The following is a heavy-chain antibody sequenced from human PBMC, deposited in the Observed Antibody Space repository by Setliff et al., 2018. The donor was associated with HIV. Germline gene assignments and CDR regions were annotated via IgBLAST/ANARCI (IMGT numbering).Heavy chain of an antibody. D-gene: IGHD2-2*01. Sequence: SGPTLVNPTQTLTLTCAFSGFSLTTSAVGVGWIRQPPGKALEWLALIYWDDDKRYRSSLKSRLTITKDTSKNQVVLTMTNMDPVDTATYYCAHSLYCSSSNCSGLLFDYRGQGTLVTVSS. CDR3: AHSLYCSSSNCSGLLFDY. J-gene: IGHJ4*02. CDR2: IYWDDDK. V-gene: IGHV2-5*02. CDR1: GFSLTTSAVG.